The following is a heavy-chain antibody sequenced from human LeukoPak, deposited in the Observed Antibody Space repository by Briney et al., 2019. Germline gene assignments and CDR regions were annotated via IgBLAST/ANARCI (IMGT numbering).Heavy chain of an antibody. D-gene: IGHD2-21*02. CDR3: ARRVVTALRSFDY. CDR2: INHSGST. J-gene: IGHJ4*02. CDR1: GFTFSSYA. Sequence: GSLRLSCAASGFTFSSYAMSWIRQPPGKGLEWIGEINHSGSTNYNPSLKSRVTISVDTSKNQFSLKLSSVTAADTAVYYCARRVVTALRSFDYWGQGTLVTVSS. V-gene: IGHV4-34*01.